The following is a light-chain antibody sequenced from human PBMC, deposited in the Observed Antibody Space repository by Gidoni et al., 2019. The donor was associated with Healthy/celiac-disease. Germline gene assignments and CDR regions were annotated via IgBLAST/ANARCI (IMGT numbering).Light chain of an antibody. Sequence: IVFTQSPGTLSLSPAERATLPCRPSQSVSSSYLDWYQQRPGQAPRLLIYGASSRATGIPDRCSGSGSETDFTLTISRLEHEEVEVYYCQKNGSSPVTFGGGTKVEIK. V-gene: IGKV3-20*01. J-gene: IGKJ4*01. CDR1: QSVSSSY. CDR3: QKNGSSPVT. CDR2: GAS.